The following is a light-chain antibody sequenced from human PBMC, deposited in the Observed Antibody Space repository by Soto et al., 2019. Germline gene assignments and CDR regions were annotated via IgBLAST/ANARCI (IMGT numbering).Light chain of an antibody. CDR2: GAS. J-gene: IGKJ2*01. CDR3: QQYGHSPYT. Sequence: EVVLTQSPGTLSLSPGEGATLSCRASQSVGSNYLAWFQQKLGRAPRRLIYGASSRATGIPDRFSGSGSGTDFTLTMTRLEPEDSAVYYCQQYGHSPYTFGQGTKVDIK. CDR1: QSVGSNY. V-gene: IGKV3-20*01.